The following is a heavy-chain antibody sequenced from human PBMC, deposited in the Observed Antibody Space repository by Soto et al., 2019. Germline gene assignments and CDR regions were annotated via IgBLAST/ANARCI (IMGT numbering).Heavy chain of an antibody. CDR1: GHSFTSYG. D-gene: IGHD6-19*01. J-gene: IGHJ5*02. CDR3: ARDFKGVKEQWLVSIDP. Sequence: GXSVKGSCKAFGHSFTSYGISWVRRAPGQGLEWMGWISAYNGNTNYAQKLQGRVTMTTDTSTSTAYMELRSLRSDDTAVYYCARDFKGVKEQWLVSIDPWGQRTLVTVSS. V-gene: IGHV1-18*01. CDR2: ISAYNGNT.